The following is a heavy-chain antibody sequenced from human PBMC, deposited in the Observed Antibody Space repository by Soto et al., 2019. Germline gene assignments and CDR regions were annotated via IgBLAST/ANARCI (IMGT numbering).Heavy chain of an antibody. V-gene: IGHV1-69*17. CDR1: GDTFNSYV. D-gene: IGHD3-16*01. Sequence: QVQLVQSGAEVKRPGSSVKVSCESSGDTFNSYVISWVRQAPGQGLEWMGGIIPIIGVTHYAQKFQGRVTISELSSTGTVYMELTNLGFEDTALYYCARESLGAKGADHWGQGTLVTVSS. CDR2: IIPIIGVT. J-gene: IGHJ4*02. CDR3: ARESLGAKGADH.